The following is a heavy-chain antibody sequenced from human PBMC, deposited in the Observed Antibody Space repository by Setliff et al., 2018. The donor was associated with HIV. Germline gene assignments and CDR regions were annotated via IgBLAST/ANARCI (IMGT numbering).Heavy chain of an antibody. CDR1: GYIFTMYT. D-gene: IGHD2-15*01. J-gene: IGHJ5*02. CDR3: ALPYCSGGNCWSSASLPAGWFDP. CDR2: INTVNGNT. Sequence: ASVKVSCKASGYIFTMYTMYWVRQAPGQRLEWMGRINTVNGNTKYSQNFQGGVTITRDTSANTANMELSSLRSEDAAVYYCALPYCSGGNCWSSASLPAGWFDPWGQGTLVTVSS. V-gene: IGHV1-3*04.